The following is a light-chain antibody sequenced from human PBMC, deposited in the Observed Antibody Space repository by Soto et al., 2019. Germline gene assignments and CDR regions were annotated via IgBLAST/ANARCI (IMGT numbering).Light chain of an antibody. CDR2: GAS. V-gene: IGKV3-20*01. CDR1: QSVSSSY. Sequence: EIVLTQSPGTLSLSPGERATLSCRARQSVSSSYLAWYQQKPGQAPRLLIYGASSRATGIPDKFSGSGSGTDFTLTISRLEPEDFAVYYCQQYGSSPWTFGQGTKVVIK. J-gene: IGKJ1*01. CDR3: QQYGSSPWT.